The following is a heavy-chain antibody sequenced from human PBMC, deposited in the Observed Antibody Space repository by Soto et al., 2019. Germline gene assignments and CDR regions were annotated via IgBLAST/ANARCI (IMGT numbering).Heavy chain of an antibody. CDR1: GFTFSSYW. CDR3: ARDAHYYDSSGYYPLTD. Sequence: GGSLRLSCAASGFTFSSYWMSWVRQAPGKGLEWVANIKQDGSEKYYVDSVKGRFTISRDNAKNSLYLQMNSLRAEDTAVYYCARDAHYYDSSGYYPLTDWGQGTLVTVSS. CDR2: IKQDGSEK. D-gene: IGHD3-22*01. V-gene: IGHV3-7*01. J-gene: IGHJ4*02.